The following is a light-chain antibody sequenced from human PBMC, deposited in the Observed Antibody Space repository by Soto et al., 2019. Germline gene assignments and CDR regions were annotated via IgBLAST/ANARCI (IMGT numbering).Light chain of an antibody. CDR3: QQYDGSPRT. J-gene: IGKJ1*01. CDR2: DAS. CDR1: QSLRSNF. Sequence: IVFTQSPGTVSVSPGERATLSCTASQSLRSNFLAWYQQKPGQAPRLLIYDASSRAAGIPDRFSGSGSGTDFTLTITRLEPEDFAVYHCQQYDGSPRTFGQGTKVDIK. V-gene: IGKV3-20*01.